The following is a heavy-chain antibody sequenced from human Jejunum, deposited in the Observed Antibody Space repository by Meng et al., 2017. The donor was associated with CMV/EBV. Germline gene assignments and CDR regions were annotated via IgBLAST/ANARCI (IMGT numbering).Heavy chain of an antibody. D-gene: IGHD2-21*01. CDR2: IYWDDDT. CDR3: AHRPSGYGGDFWFH. CDR1: GFSVTTSGVV. V-gene: IGHV2-5*02. J-gene: IGHJ4*02. Sequence: IPLKEAGPNLVNPTQTLTLTCTFSGFSVTTSGVVVGWIRQPPGKALEWLALIYWDDDTRYSPSLKSRLTITKDSSKSQVVLTMTNMGPVDTATYYCAHRPSGYGGDFWFHWGQGTLVTVSS.